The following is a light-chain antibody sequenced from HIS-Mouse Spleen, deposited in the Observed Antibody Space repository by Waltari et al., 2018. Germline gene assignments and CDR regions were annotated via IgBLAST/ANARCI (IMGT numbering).Light chain of an antibody. J-gene: IGLJ2*01. CDR3: QSYDSSNHVV. V-gene: IGLV6-57*02. Sequence: NFMLTQPHSVSESPGKTVTISCTGSSGSIASNYVQWYQQRPGSAPTTVIYEDNQRPSGVPARFSGSIDSSSNSASLTISGLKTEDEADYYCQSYDSSNHVVFGGGTKLTVL. CDR1: SGSIASNY. CDR2: EDN.